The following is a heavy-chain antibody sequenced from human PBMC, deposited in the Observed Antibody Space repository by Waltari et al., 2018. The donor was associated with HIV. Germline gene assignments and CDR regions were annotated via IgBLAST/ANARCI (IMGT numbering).Heavy chain of an antibody. CDR1: GFTFDDYA. J-gene: IGHJ1*01. CDR2: VNGNSDSI. V-gene: IGHV3-9*01. D-gene: IGHD2-8*01. CDR3: AKDGRDGVYVEH. Sequence: EVQLVESGGGLVQPGRSLRLSCAASGFTFDDYAMHWVRQAPGKGLEWVSGVNGNSDSIGYADSVKGRFTISRDNAKNSLYLQMNSLRLEDTAFYYCAKDGRDGVYVEHWGQGTLVTVSS.